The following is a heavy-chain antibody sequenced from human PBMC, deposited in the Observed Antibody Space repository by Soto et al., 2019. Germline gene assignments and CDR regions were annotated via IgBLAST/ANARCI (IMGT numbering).Heavy chain of an antibody. CDR3: GSVFEY. CDR2: ITHDGSGT. Sequence: EVEVVESGGGLVQPGESLRLSCAASGFIFTNYWMHWVRQVPGRGLVWVSGITHDGSGTKYADPVKGRFTISRDNAKNTVYLQMNSLRPEDTAVYYCGSVFEYWGRGTLVTVSS. J-gene: IGHJ4*01. V-gene: IGHV3-74*01. CDR1: GFIFTNYW.